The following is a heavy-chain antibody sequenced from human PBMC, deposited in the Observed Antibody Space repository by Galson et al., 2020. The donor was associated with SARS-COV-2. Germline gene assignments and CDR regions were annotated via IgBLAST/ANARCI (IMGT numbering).Heavy chain of an antibody. CDR3: VRDDGTAPYDY. D-gene: IGHD5-18*01. CDR2: IYSSGST. Sequence: METGGSLRLSCAASGFSVSSKYMSWVRQAPGKGLEWVSVIYSSGSTNYADSVRGRFSISRYTSKNMVHLQMNSLRTEDTAVYYCVRDDGTAPYDYWGQGTLVTVSS. V-gene: IGHV3-53*05. J-gene: IGHJ4*02. CDR1: GFSVSSKY.